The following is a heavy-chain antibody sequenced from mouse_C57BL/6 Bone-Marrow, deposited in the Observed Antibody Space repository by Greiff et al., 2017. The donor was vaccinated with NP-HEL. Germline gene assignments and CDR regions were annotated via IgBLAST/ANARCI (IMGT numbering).Heavy chain of an antibody. CDR2: IYPSDSET. J-gene: IGHJ2*01. Sequence: QVQLQQPGAVLVRPGSSVKLSCKASGYTFTSYWMDWVKQRPGQGLEWIGNIYPSDSETHYNQKFKDKATLTVDKSSSTAYMQLSSLTSEDSAVYYCARIRRYGNPFDYWGQGTTLTVSS. D-gene: IGHD2-1*01. CDR1: GYTFTSYW. V-gene: IGHV1-61*01. CDR3: ARIRRYGNPFDY.